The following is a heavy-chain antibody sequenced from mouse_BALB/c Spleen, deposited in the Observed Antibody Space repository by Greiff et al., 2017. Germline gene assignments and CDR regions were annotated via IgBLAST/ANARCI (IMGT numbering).Heavy chain of an antibody. V-gene: IGHV1S81*02. Sequence: QVQLKESGAELVKPGASVKLSCKASGYTFTSYYMYWVKQRPGQGLEWIGEINPSNGGTNFNEKFKSKATLTVDKSSSTAYMQLSSLTSEDSAVYYCTGPEGFAYWGQGTLVTVSA. CDR2: INPSNGGT. J-gene: IGHJ3*01. CDR3: TGPEGFAY. CDR1: GYTFTSYY.